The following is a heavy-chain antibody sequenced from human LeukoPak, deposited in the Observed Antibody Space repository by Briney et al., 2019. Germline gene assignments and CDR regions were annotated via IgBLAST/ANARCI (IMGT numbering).Heavy chain of an antibody. CDR2: IYYSGST. CDR3: ARLTGRNPGIAAHFDY. Sequence: SETLSLTCTVSGGSISSSSYCWGWIRQPPGKGLEWIGSIYYSGSTYYNPSLKSRVTISVDTSKNQFSLKLSSVTAADTAVYYCARLTGRNPGIAAHFDYWGQGTLVTVSS. V-gene: IGHV4-39*01. CDR1: GGSISSSSYC. J-gene: IGHJ4*02. D-gene: IGHD6-13*01.